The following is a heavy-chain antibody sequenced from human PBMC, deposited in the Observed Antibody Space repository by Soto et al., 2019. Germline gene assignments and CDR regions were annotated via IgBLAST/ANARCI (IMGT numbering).Heavy chain of an antibody. CDR2: IIPILGIA. Sequence: ASVKVSCKASGGTFSSYTISWVRQAPGQGLEWMGRIIPILGIANYAQKFQGRVTITADKSTSTAYMELSSLRSEDTAVYYCARVCSGGSCLDYWGQGTLVTVSS. J-gene: IGHJ4*02. CDR1: GGTFSSYT. CDR3: ARVCSGGSCLDY. V-gene: IGHV1-69*02. D-gene: IGHD2-15*01.